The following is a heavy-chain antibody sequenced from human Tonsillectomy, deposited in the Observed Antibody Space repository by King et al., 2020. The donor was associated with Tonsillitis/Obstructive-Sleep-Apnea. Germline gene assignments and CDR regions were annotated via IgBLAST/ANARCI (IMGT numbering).Heavy chain of an antibody. CDR3: ARDRYCSSTSCYTREFDY. J-gene: IGHJ4*02. V-gene: IGHV3-7*01. Sequence: QLVQSGGGLVQPGGSLRLSCAASGFTFSSYWMSWVRQAPGKGLEWVANIKQDGSEKYYVDSVKGRFTISRDNAKNSLYLQMNSLRAEDTAVYYCARDRYCSSTSCYTREFDYWGQGTLVTVSS. D-gene: IGHD2-2*02. CDR2: IKQDGSEK. CDR1: GFTFSSYW.